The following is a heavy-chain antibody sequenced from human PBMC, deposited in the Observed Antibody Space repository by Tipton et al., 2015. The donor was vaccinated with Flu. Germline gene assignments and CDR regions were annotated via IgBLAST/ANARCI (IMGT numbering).Heavy chain of an antibody. J-gene: IGHJ4*02. CDR3: ARDPSLGMPDYFDH. Sequence: GLVKPSETLSLSCSVSGGSIGSYYWNWIRQPPGKGLEWIGCVYHGGTTYYNPSLKSRVAISLDTFKNQFSLKLTSVTAADTAVYYCARDPSLGMPDYFDHWGQGTLVTASS. CDR2: VYHGGTT. CDR1: GGSIGSYY. V-gene: IGHV4-59*12. D-gene: IGHD2-2*01.